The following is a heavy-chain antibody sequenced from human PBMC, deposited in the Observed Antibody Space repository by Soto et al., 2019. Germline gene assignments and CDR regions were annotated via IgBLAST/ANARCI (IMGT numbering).Heavy chain of an antibody. Sequence: QVQLVQSGAEVKKPGASVKVSCKASGYTFTNYGINWVRQAPGQGLEWMGWISAYNGNTNYAQKLQGRLTLATDTSTSTTYMELRSLTSDVTAVYFCARDGRQFVPNSETLDIWGQVTVVTVSS. CDR2: ISAYNGNT. CDR1: GYTFTNYG. V-gene: IGHV1-18*01. J-gene: IGHJ3*02. D-gene: IGHD6-6*01. CDR3: ARDGRQFVPNSETLDI.